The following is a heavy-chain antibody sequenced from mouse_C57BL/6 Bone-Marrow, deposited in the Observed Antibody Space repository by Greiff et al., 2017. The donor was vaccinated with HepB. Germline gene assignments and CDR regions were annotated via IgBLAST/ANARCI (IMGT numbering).Heavy chain of an antibody. J-gene: IGHJ3*01. V-gene: IGHV5-4*01. CDR1: GFTFSSYA. CDR3: ASPSYYREAWFAY. Sequence: VQLKESGGGLVKPGGSLKLSCAASGFTFSSYAMSWVRQTPEKRLEWVATISDGGSYTYYPDNVKGRFTISRDNAKNNLYLQMSHLKSEDTAMYYCASPSYYREAWFAYWGQGTRVTVSA. D-gene: IGHD2-14*01. CDR2: ISDGGSYT.